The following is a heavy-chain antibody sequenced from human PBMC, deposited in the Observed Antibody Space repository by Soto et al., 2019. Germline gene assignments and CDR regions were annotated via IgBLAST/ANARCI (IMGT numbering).Heavy chain of an antibody. J-gene: IGHJ4*02. CDR3: ARRGEHPFDF. CDR1: GYTFTNYV. CDR2: ISTLKGNT. Sequence: ASVKVSCKASGYTFTNYVIHWVRQATGQGLEWMGWISTLKGNTKYAQKVQDRVSVTTDTSTNTVYMEVSGLRYDETALYYCARRGEHPFDFWGPGTLVTVSS. V-gene: IGHV1-18*01.